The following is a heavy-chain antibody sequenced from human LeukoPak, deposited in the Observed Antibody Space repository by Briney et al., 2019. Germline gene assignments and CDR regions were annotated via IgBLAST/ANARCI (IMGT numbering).Heavy chain of an antibody. CDR1: GASITSYY. CDR2: IYNSGST. J-gene: IGHJ4*02. CDR3: ARSLVPPTYWYFDS. Sequence: SETLSLTCTVSGASITSYYWSWIRQPAGKGLEWIGRIYNSGSTNYNPSLKSRVTMSIDTSKNQFSLKLTSVTAADTAVYYCARSLVPPTYWYFDSWGQGTLVTVSS. V-gene: IGHV4-4*07. D-gene: IGHD2-21*01.